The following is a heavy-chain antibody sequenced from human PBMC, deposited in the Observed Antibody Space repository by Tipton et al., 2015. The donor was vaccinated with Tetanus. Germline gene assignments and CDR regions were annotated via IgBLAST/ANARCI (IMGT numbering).Heavy chain of an antibody. CDR2: ISGSGGST. D-gene: IGHD1-26*01. CDR1: GFTFSSYA. CDR3: TKDKRIVGATWSYFDY. V-gene: IGHV3-23*01. Sequence: GSLRLSCAASGFTFSSYAMSWVRQAPGKGLEWVSAISGSGGSTYYADSVKGRFTISRDNSKNTLYLQMNSLRAEDTAVYYCTKDKRIVGATWSYFDYWGQGTLVTGSS. J-gene: IGHJ4*02.